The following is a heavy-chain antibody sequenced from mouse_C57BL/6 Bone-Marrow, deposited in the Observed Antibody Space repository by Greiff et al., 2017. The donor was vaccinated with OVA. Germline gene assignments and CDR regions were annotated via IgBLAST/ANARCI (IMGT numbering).Heavy chain of an antibody. CDR3: ARGGTSPFAY. D-gene: IGHD4-1*01. Sequence: EVKVVESGPELVKPGASVKISCKASGCSFTGYYMNWVKQSPEKSLEWIGEINPSTGGTTYNQKFKAKATLTVDKSSSTAYMQLKSLTSEDSAVYYCARGGTSPFAYWGQGTLVTVSA. CDR2: INPSTGGT. V-gene: IGHV1-42*01. J-gene: IGHJ3*01. CDR1: GCSFTGYY.